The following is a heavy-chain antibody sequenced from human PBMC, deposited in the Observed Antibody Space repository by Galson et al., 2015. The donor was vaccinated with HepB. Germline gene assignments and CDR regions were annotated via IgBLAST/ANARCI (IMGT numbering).Heavy chain of an antibody. D-gene: IGHD2-21*02. J-gene: IGHJ3*02. CDR3: ASEGLPVTGPPEAFDI. CDR1: GDSLATSW. V-gene: IGHV5-51*01. Sequence: QSGAEVKKPGESLKISCKGSGDSLATSWLGWVRQMPGRGLELMGVIYPGDSDTRYSPSFQGQVTMSADKSINTAYLEWSSLEASDTAMYYCASEGLPVTGPPEAFDIWGQGTMVTVSS. CDR2: IYPGDSDT.